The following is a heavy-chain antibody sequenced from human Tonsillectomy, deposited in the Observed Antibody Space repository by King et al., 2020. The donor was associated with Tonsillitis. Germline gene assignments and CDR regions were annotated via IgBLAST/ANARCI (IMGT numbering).Heavy chain of an antibody. Sequence: EMQLVQSGGGLVQPGGSLRVSCAASGFTFSSYVMNWVRQAPGKGLEWVSGISGSGGGTYYADSVKGRFTISRDNSKNTLFLQMNSLRPEDTAVYYCAKVPTASSYYYYGMDVWGQGTTVTVSS. J-gene: IGHJ6*02. CDR3: AKVPTASSYYYYGMDV. CDR2: ISGSGGGT. D-gene: IGHD1-26*01. CDR1: GFTFSSYV. V-gene: IGHV3-23*04.